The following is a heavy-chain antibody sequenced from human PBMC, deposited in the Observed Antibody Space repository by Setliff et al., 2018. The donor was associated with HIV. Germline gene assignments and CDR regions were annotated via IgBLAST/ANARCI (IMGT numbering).Heavy chain of an antibody. Sequence: SETLSLTCAVYGGSFSGHYWNWIRQPPGKGLEWIGEINHSGSTNYNPSLKSRVTISVDTSKNQFSLKLSSVTAADTAVYYCARMVVVVTNWFDPWGQGTLVTVSS. D-gene: IGHD2-15*01. CDR2: INHSGST. CDR3: ARMVVVVTNWFDP. J-gene: IGHJ5*02. V-gene: IGHV4-34*01. CDR1: GGSFSGHY.